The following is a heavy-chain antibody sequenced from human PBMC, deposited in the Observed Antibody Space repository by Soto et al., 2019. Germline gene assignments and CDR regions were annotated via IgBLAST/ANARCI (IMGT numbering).Heavy chain of an antibody. CDR1: GGSISSYY. D-gene: IGHD4-17*01. CDR3: ARGNNGANWFDP. CDR2: IYYSGST. V-gene: IGHV4-59*01. J-gene: IGHJ5*02. Sequence: PSETLSLTCTVAGGSISSYYWSWIRQPPGKGLEWIGYIYYSGSTNYNPSLKSRVTISVDTSKNQFSLKLSSVTAADTAVYYCARGNNGANWFDPWGQGTLVTVSS.